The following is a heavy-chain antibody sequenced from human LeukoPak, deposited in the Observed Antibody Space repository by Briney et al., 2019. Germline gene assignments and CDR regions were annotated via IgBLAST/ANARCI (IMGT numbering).Heavy chain of an antibody. V-gene: IGHV1-69*13. J-gene: IGHJ4*02. CDR3: ARGITMVREGFDY. D-gene: IGHD3-10*01. CDR2: IIPIFGTA. CDR1: GYTFTNYA. Sequence: ASVKVSCKASGYTFTNYAMHWVRQAPGQGLEWMGGIIPIFGTANYAQKFQGRVTITADESTSTAYMELSSLRSEDTAVYYCARGITMVREGFDYWGQGTLVTVSS.